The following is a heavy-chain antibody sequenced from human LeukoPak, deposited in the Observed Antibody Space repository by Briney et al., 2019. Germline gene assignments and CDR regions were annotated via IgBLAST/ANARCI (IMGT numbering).Heavy chain of an antibody. D-gene: IGHD3-22*01. J-gene: IGHJ3*02. CDR3: ARARSYYYDSSGYSAFDI. Sequence: PGGSLRLSCAASGFTFSSYWMSWVRQAPGKGLEWVANIKQDGSEKYYVDSVKGRFTISRDNAKNSLYLQMNSLRAEDTAVYYCARARSYYYDSSGYSAFDIWGQGTMVTVSS. CDR1: GFTFSSYW. CDR2: IKQDGSEK. V-gene: IGHV3-7*03.